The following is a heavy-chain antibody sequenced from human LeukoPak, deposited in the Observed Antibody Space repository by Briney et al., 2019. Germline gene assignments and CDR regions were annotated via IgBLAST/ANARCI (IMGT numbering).Heavy chain of an antibody. CDR2: ISGSGVST. CDR3: AKGGLASTGYYYYGMDV. D-gene: IGHD6-13*01. J-gene: IGHJ6*02. CDR1: GFTFSSYA. Sequence: GGSLRLSCAASGFTFSSYAMNWVRQAPGKGLEWVSAISGSGVSTYYADSVKGRFTISRDNSKNTLYLQMNSLRAEDTAVYYCAKGGLASTGYYYYGMDVWGRGTTVTVSS. V-gene: IGHV3-23*01.